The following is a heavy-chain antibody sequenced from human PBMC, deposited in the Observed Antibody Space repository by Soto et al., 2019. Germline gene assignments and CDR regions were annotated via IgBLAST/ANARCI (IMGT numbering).Heavy chain of an antibody. CDR1: GGTFSSYA. J-gene: IGHJ6*02. CDR2: IIPIFGTA. Sequence: ASVKVSCKASGGTFSSYAISWVRQAPGQGLEWMGGIIPIFGTANYAQKFQGRVTITADESTSTAYMELSSLRSEDTAVYYCAREEYCSSTSCHHNYYGMDVWGQGTTVTVSS. CDR3: AREEYCSSTSCHHNYYGMDV. D-gene: IGHD2-2*01. V-gene: IGHV1-69*13.